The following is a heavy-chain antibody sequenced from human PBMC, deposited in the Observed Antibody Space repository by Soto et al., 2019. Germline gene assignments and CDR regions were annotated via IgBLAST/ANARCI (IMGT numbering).Heavy chain of an antibody. CDR3: AKNQGVELVPLATVDWFDP. V-gene: IGHV3-23*01. J-gene: IGHJ5*02. CDR2: ISGSGFKK. Sequence: GGSLRLSCAASGFIFENFGMSWVRQAPGKGLEWISSISGSGFKKYYADSVKGRITISRDNSKSTVYLELNNLSAEDTAVYHCAKNQGVELVPLATVDWFDPWGQGSVVTVSS. D-gene: IGHD1-26*01. CDR1: GFIFENFG.